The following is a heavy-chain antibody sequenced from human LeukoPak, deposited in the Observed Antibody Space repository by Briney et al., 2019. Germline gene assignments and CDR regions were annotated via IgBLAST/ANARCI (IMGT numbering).Heavy chain of an antibody. CDR3: ARAVRFLEWLSDYYYTDV. Sequence: SETLSLTCTVSGGSISSYYWSWIRQPPGKGLEWIGYIYYSGSTNYNPSLKSRVTISVDTSKNQFSLKLSSVTAADTAVYYCARAVRFLEWLSDYYYTDVWGKGTTVTVSS. D-gene: IGHD3-3*01. CDR1: GGSISSYY. CDR2: IYYSGST. J-gene: IGHJ6*03. V-gene: IGHV4-59*01.